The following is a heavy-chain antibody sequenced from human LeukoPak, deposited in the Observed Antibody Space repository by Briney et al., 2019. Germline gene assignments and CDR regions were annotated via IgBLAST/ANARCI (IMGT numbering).Heavy chain of an antibody. V-gene: IGHV3-23*01. CDR2: IGRXYKT. Sequence: GGSLTLSCAASGFXIGGFAMXWXXXAPGXXXXXXYXIGRXYKTHYSESVKGRFAISRDNSQSTVFLQMNSLRAEDTALYYCAKDLHYYVAMEVWGQGTAVTVSS. D-gene: IGHD3-10*02. J-gene: IGHJ6*02. CDR3: AKDLHYYVAMEV. CDR1: GFXIGGFA.